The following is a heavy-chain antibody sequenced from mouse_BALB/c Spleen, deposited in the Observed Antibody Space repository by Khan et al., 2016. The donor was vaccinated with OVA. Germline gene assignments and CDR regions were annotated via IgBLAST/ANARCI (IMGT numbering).Heavy chain of an antibody. D-gene: IGHD1-1*02. CDR3: AWCDGSPYAMDY. CDR1: GFNIKDTY. V-gene: IGHV14-3*02. J-gene: IGHJ4*01. CDR2: IDPANGNT. Sequence: VQLKESGAELVKPGASVKLSCTASGFNIKDTYMHWVKQRPEQGLEWIGRIDPANGNTKYDPKFQGKATITADTSSNTAYLQLSSLTSEDTAVYYCAWCDGSPYAMDYWGQGTSVTVSS.